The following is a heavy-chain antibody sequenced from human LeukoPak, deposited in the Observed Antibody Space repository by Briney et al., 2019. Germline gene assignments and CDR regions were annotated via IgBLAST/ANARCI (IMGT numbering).Heavy chain of an antibody. CDR2: ISSSSSYI. CDR3: ARDLVLSSSGWYPYYFDY. D-gene: IGHD6-19*01. V-gene: IGHV3-21*01. J-gene: IGHJ4*02. Sequence: GGSQRLSCAASGFTFSSYSMNWVRQAPGKGLEWVSSISSSSSYIYYADSVKGRFTISRDNAKNSLYLQMNSLRAEDTAVYYCARDLVLSSSGWYPYYFDYWGQGTPVTVSS. CDR1: GFTFSSYS.